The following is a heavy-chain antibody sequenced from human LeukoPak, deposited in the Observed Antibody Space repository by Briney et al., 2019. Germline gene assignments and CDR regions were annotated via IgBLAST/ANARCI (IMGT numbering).Heavy chain of an antibody. J-gene: IGHJ4*02. CDR2: MWYDGSNK. Sequence: GRSLRLSCAASGFTFSSYGMHWVRQAPGKGLEWVAVMWYDGSNKYYADSVKGRFTISRDNSKNTLYLQMNSLRAEDTAVYYCARGEDKWELRLVNWGQGTLVTVSP. D-gene: IGHD3-9*01. V-gene: IGHV3-33*01. CDR1: GFTFSSYG. CDR3: ARGEDKWELRLVN.